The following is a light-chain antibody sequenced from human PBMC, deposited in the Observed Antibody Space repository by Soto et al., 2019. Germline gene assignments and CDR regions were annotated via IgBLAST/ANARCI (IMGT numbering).Light chain of an antibody. Sequence: EIVMTQPPAALSVSPGERGSLSCRASQSVSGNLAWYQQKPGQAPRLLIYGASTRATGIPARFSGSGSGTEFTLTISSLQSEYFAVYYCQQYNNWPQTFGQGTRVDIK. CDR1: QSVSGN. J-gene: IGKJ1*01. CDR2: GAS. CDR3: QQYNNWPQT. V-gene: IGKV3-15*01.